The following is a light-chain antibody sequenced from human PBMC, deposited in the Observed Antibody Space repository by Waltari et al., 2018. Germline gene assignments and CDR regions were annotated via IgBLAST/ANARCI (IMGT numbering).Light chain of an antibody. J-gene: IGKJ3*01. Sequence: DIVMTQSPACLGVSLGERAPINCKSSQDVTNSLSWYKQQPGQPPELLIYWASTRESGVPDRFSGSGFGTDFTLTIRSLXAXDVAVYYCLQHYTTPFTFGPGTRVDI. CDR3: LQHYTTPFT. V-gene: IGKV4-1*01. CDR2: WAS. CDR1: QDVTNS.